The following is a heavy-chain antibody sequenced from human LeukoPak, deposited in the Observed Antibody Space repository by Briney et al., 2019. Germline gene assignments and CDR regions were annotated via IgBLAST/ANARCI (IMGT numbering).Heavy chain of an antibody. D-gene: IGHD3-3*01. Sequence: VKVSCKASGGTFSSYAISWVRQAPGQGLEWMGRIIPIFGTANYAQKFQGRVTITTDESTSTAYMELSSLRSEDTAVYYCARPSITIFGVDPGAFDIWGQGAMVTVSS. CDR3: ARPSITIFGVDPGAFDI. V-gene: IGHV1-69*05. J-gene: IGHJ3*02. CDR2: IIPIFGTA. CDR1: GGTFSSYA.